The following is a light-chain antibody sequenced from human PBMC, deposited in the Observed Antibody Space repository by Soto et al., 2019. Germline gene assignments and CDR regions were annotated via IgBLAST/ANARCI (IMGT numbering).Light chain of an antibody. J-gene: IGLJ2*01. CDR3: TSHAGSINLV. CDR1: SSDIGAYNY. Sequence: HSVLTQPPSASGSPGQSVTISCTGTSSDIGAYNYVSWYQQHPGKAPKLMIYEVSKRPSGVPDRFSGSKSGNTASLTVSGLQAEDEADYYCTSHAGSINLVFGGGTKLTVL. CDR2: EVS. V-gene: IGLV2-8*01.